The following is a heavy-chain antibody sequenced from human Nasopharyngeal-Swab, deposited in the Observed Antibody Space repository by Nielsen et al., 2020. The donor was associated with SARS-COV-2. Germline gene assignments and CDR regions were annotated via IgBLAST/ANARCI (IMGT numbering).Heavy chain of an antibody. J-gene: IGHJ4*02. Sequence: SETLSLTCTVSGGSIGSSTYYWGWIRQPPGKGLEWIGSIYYSGSTYYNPSLKSRVTISVDTSKNQFYLKLSSVTAADTAVYYCVGIVVVPAAISDWGQGTLVTVSS. CDR1: GGSIGSSTYY. V-gene: IGHV4-39*01. CDR3: VGIVVVPAAISD. CDR2: IYYSGST. D-gene: IGHD2-2*02.